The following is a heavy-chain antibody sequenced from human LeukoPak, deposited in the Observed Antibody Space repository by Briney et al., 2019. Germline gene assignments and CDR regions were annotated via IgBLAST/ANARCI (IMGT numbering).Heavy chain of an antibody. J-gene: IGHJ6*03. CDR1: GGTFSSYA. CDR2: INPNSGGT. V-gene: IGHV1-2*02. CDR3: ATPYGDYYYCVDV. D-gene: IGHD4-17*01. Sequence: ASVKVSCKASGGTFSSYAISWVRQAPGQGLEWMGWINPNSGGTNYAQKFQGRVTMTRDTSISTAYMELSRLRSDDTAVYYCATPYGDYYYCVDVWGKGTTVTVSS.